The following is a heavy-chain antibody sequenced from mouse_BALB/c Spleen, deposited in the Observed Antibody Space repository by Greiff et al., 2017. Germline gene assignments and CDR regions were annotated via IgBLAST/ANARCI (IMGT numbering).Heavy chain of an antibody. J-gene: IGHJ2*01. V-gene: IGHV1-14*01. Sequence: EVKVVESGPELVKPGASVKMSCKASGYTFTSYVMHWVKQKPGQGLEWIGYINPYNDGTKYNEKFKGKATLTSDKSSSTAYMELSSLTSEDSAVYYCARWDYGYDRDYWGQGTTLTVSS. D-gene: IGHD2-2*01. CDR1: GYTFTSYV. CDR3: ARWDYGYDRDY. CDR2: INPYNDGT.